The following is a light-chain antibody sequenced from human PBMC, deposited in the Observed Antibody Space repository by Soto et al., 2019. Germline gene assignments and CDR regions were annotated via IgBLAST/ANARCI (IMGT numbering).Light chain of an antibody. Sequence: EIVLTQSPGTLSLSPGERATLSCRASQSVASRNLAWYQQKSGQAPRLLIYGASSRAIHTPDRFSGSGSGTDFTLTISRLEPEDFAVYYCQQYGSSPWTFGQGTKVDIK. J-gene: IGKJ1*01. CDR1: QSVASRN. CDR3: QQYGSSPWT. CDR2: GAS. V-gene: IGKV3-20*01.